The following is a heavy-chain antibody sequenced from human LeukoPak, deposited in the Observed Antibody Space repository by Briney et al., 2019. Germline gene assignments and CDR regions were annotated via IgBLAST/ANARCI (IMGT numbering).Heavy chain of an antibody. J-gene: IGHJ4*02. D-gene: IGHD6-19*01. V-gene: IGHV4-39*01. CDR1: GGSISSSSYY. CDR3: AIGYSSGWYDFDY. CDR2: IYYSGST. Sequence: SETLSLTCTVSGGSISSSSYYWGWIRQPPGKGLKWIGSIYYSGSTYYNPSLKSRVTISVDTSKNQFSLKLSSVTVADTAVYYCAIGYSSGWYDFDYWGQGTLVTVSS.